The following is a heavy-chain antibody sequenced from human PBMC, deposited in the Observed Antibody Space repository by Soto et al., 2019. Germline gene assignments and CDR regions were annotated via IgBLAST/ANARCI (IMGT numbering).Heavy chain of an antibody. CDR3: AKGRGSYYDFWSGYSNDAFDI. V-gene: IGHV3-23*01. D-gene: IGHD3-3*01. Sequence: EVQLLESGGGLVQPGGSLRLSCAASGFTFSSYAMSWVRQAPGKGLEWVSAISGSGGSTYYADSVKGRFTISRDNSKNTLYLQMNSLRAEDTAVYYCAKGRGSYYDFWSGYSNDAFDIWGQGTMVNVSS. J-gene: IGHJ3*02. CDR1: GFTFSSYA. CDR2: ISGSGGST.